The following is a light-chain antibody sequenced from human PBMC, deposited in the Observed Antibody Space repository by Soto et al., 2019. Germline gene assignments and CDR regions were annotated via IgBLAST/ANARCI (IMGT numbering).Light chain of an antibody. J-gene: IGKJ1*01. CDR3: QQYNSYPWT. Sequence: DIQMTQAPSTLSASVGDRVTITCRASQSISSRLAWYQQKPGKAPNLLMYKASNLDTGVPSRFSGSGFGTEFSLTINNLQPDDFGTYHCQQYNSYPWTFGQGTKVEIK. CDR2: KAS. CDR1: QSISSR. V-gene: IGKV1-5*03.